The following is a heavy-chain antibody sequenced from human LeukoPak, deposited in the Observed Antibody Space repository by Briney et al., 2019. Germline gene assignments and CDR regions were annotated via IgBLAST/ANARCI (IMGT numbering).Heavy chain of an antibody. CDR2: ISPSSTRI. CDR1: GFTFSSYD. Sequence: GGSLRLSCAASGFTFSSYDMNWVRQAPGKGLEWVSYISPSSTRIDYAASVKGRFTISRDNSKNTLYLQMNSLRAEDTAVYYCAKGIITIFGVVTGNYMDVWGKGTTVTVSS. D-gene: IGHD3-3*01. V-gene: IGHV3-48*01. CDR3: AKGIITIFGVVTGNYMDV. J-gene: IGHJ6*03.